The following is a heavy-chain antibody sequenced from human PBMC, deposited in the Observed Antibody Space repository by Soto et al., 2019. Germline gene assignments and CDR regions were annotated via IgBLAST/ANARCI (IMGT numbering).Heavy chain of an antibody. J-gene: IGHJ4*02. V-gene: IGHV4-59*08. CDR1: GYSISSYY. CDR2: VHNSGAT. D-gene: IGHD5-18*01. Sequence: SETLSLTCIVSGYSISSYYWTWIRQPPGKGLEWIGYVHNSGATHYSPSLQSRVTMSLDTSNNHISLKLTSVTAADTAVYYCARRPGHSSSPIDSWGQGALVTVSS. CDR3: ARRPGHSSSPIDS.